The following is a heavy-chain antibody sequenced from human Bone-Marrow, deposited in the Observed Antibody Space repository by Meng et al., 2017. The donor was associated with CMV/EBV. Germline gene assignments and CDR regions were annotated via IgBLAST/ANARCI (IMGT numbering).Heavy chain of an antibody. CDR2: IYSGGSST. V-gene: IGHV3-23*03. D-gene: IGHD3-22*01. Sequence: GESLKISCAASGFTFSSYAMSWVRQAPGKGLEWVSVIYSGGSSTYYADSVKGRFTISRDNSKNTLYLQMNSLRAEDTAVYYCAKDEYYYDSSVGAWGQETLVTVSS. CDR3: AKDEYYYDSSVGA. CDR1: GFTFSSYA. J-gene: IGHJ4*02.